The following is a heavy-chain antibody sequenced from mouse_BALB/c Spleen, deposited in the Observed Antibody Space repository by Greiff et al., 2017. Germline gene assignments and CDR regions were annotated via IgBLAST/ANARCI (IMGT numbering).Heavy chain of an antibody. V-gene: IGHV2-3*01. CDR2: IWGDGST. J-gene: IGHJ3*01. D-gene: IGHD2-2*01. CDR3: TKPEYGYGFAY. CDR1: GFSLTSYG. Sequence: VPGVESGPGLVAPSQSLSITCLVSGFSLTSYGVSWVRQPPGKGLEWLGVIWGDGSTNYHSALISRLSSSKDNSKSQVYLKLNSLRTDDTATYYCTKPEYGYGFAYWGQGTLVTVSA.